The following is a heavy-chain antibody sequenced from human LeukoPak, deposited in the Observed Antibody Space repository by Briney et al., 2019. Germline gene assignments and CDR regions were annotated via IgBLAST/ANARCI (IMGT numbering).Heavy chain of an antibody. D-gene: IGHD6-19*01. J-gene: IGHJ4*02. CDR3: AREVGSSGLDY. V-gene: IGHV3-30-3*01. CDR1: GFTFSSYA. Sequence: PGRSLRLSCAASGFTFSSYAMHWVRQAPGKGLEWVAVISYDGSNKYYADSVKGRFTISRDNSKNTLYLQMNSLRAEDTAVYYCAREVGSSGLDYWGQGTLVTVSS. CDR2: ISYDGSNK.